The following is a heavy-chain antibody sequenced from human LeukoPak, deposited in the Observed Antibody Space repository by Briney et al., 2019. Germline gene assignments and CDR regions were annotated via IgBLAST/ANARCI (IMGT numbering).Heavy chain of an antibody. CDR3: ARESNLSWFDP. J-gene: IGHJ5*02. Sequence: GRSLRLSCAASGFTSSSYAMHWVRQAPGKGLEWVAVISYDGSNKYYADSVKGRFTISRDNSKNTLYLQMNSLRAEDTAVYYCARESNLSWFDPWGQGTLVTVSS. D-gene: IGHD1-14*01. CDR2: ISYDGSNK. V-gene: IGHV3-30-3*01. CDR1: GFTSSSYA.